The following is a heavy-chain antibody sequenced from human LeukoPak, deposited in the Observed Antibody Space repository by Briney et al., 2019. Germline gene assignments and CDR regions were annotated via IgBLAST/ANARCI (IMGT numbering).Heavy chain of an antibody. J-gene: IGHJ3*02. D-gene: IGHD3-3*02. CDR1: GFTFSNYW. CDR3: ATDSFSISSISLPGADAFDI. Sequence: PGGSLRLSCGASGFTFSNYWMTWVRQAPGKGLEGVANINQDGSAKYYVGSVKGRFTISRDNAKNSLYLQMNSLRVDDTAVYHCATDSFSISSISLPGADAFDIWGQGTMVTVSS. CDR2: INQDGSAK. V-gene: IGHV3-7*01.